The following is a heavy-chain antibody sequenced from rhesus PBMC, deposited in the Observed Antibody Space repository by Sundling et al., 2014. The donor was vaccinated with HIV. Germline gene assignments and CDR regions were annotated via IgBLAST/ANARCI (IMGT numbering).Heavy chain of an antibody. CDR3: AIRRAVVSSGGFDV. CDR1: GGSIRDYYH. D-gene: IGHD2-39*02. CDR2: IYGTSVST. Sequence: QVQLQESGPGLVKPSETLSLTCAVSGGSIRDYYHWDWVRQSPGKGLEWIGNIYGTSVSTYQNPSLKSRVTISTDTSNNQFSLNLNSVTAADTAVYYCAIRRAVVSSGGFDVWGPGVFVTVSS. V-gene: IGHV4S9*01. J-gene: IGHJ5-1*01.